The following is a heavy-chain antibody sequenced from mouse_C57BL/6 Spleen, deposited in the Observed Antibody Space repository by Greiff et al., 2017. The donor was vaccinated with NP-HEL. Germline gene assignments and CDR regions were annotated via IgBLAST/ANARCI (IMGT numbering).Heavy chain of an antibody. CDR2: ISSGSSTI. CDR3: ASDYYYTWFAY. J-gene: IGHJ3*01. V-gene: IGHV5-17*01. Sequence: EVQLVESGGGLVKPGGSLKLSCAASGFTFSDYGMHWVRQAPEKGLEWVAYISSGSSTIYYADTVKGRFTISRDNAKNTLFLQMTSLRSEDTAMYYCASDYYYTWFAYWGQGTLVTVSA. CDR1: GFTFSDYG. D-gene: IGHD2-12*01.